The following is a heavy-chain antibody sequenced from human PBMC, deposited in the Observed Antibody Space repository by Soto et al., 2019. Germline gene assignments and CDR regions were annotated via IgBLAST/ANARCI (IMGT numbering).Heavy chain of an antibody. J-gene: IGHJ4*02. CDR3: TTGITIFGVAGVDY. CDR1: GFTFSNAL. D-gene: IGHD3-3*01. Sequence: PGGSLRLSCAASGFTFSNALMSWVRQSPGKGLEWVGRIKSKTDGGTTDYAAPVKGRFTISRDDSKNTLYLQMNSLKTEDTAVYYCTTGITIFGVAGVDYWGQGTLVTVSS. V-gene: IGHV3-15*01. CDR2: IKSKTDGGTT.